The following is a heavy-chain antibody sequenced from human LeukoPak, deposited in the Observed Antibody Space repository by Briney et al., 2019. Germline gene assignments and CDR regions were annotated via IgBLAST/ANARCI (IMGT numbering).Heavy chain of an antibody. CDR1: GGSISSGGYS. CDR2: IYHSGST. CDR3: ARGRAVRGVIIGAFDI. V-gene: IGHV4-30-2*01. J-gene: IGHJ3*02. D-gene: IGHD3-10*01. Sequence: SETLSPTCAVSGGSISSGGYSWSWIRQPPGKGLEWIGYIYHSGSTYYNPSLKSRVTISVDRSKNQFSLKLSSVTAADTAVYYCARGRAVRGVIIGAFDIWGQGTMVTVSS.